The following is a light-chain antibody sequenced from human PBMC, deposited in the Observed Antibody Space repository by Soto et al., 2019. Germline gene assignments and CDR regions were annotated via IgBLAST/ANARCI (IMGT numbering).Light chain of an antibody. CDR3: ISYTSDDVRYV. V-gene: IGLV2-14*01. CDR1: YSDVGGYNF. Sequence: QSVLTQPASVSGSPGQSITISCTGTYSDVGGYNFVSWYQHHPGRAPKLIVSEVSHRPSGVSNRFSGSKSGNTASLTISGLQSEDEADYYCISYTSDDVRYVFGTGTKVTVL. CDR2: EVS. J-gene: IGLJ1*01.